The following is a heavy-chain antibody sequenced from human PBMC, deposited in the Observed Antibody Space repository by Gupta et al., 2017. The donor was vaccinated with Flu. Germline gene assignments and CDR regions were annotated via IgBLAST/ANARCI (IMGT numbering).Heavy chain of an antibody. CDR3: ARDPAYDCWSGYYNFDY. J-gene: IGHJ4*02. CDR2: ISSSSSYI. CDR1: S. Sequence: SMNWVRQAPGKGLEWVSSISSSSSYIYYADSGKGRVTISRDNAKNSLYLQMNSLRAEDTAVDYCARDPAYDCWSGYYNFDYWGQGTLVTVSS. V-gene: IGHV3-21*01. D-gene: IGHD3-3*01.